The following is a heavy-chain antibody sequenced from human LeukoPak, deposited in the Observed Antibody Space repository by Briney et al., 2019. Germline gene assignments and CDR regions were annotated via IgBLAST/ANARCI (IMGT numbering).Heavy chain of an antibody. CDR3: ARQSRVSSSGWHYYYYGMDV. V-gene: IGHV5-51*01. J-gene: IGHJ6*02. CDR1: GYSFTSYW. D-gene: IGHD6-19*01. Sequence: GETLKISCKGSGYSFTSYWIDWVRQMPGKGLEWMGIIYPGDSDTRYSPSFQGQVTISADKSISTAYLQWSSLKASDTAMYYCARQSRVSSSGWHYYYYGMDVWGQGTTVTVSS. CDR2: IYPGDSDT.